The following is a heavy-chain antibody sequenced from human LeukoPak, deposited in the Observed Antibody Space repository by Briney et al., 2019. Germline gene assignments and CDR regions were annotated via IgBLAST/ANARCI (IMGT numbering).Heavy chain of an antibody. J-gene: IGHJ5*02. CDR3: ARVGCSGGSCYSGRGPFDP. D-gene: IGHD2-15*01. CDR1: GFTFSSYW. CDR2: IKQDGSEK. V-gene: IGHV3-7*01. Sequence: GGSLRLSCAASGFTFSSYWMSWVRQAPGKGLEWVANIKQDGSEKYYVDSVKGRFTISRDNAKNSLYLQMNSLRAEDTAVHYCARVGCSGGSCYSGRGPFDPWGQGTLVTVSS.